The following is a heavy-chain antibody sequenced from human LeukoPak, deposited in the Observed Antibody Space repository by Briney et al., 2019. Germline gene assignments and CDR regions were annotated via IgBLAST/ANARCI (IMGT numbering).Heavy chain of an antibody. V-gene: IGHV1-69*13. J-gene: IGHJ4*02. CDR1: GGTFSSYA. D-gene: IGHD3-22*01. Sequence: ASVKVSCKAAGGTFSSYAISWVRQAPGQWLEWMGGIIPIFGTANYAQKFQGRVTITADESTSTAYMELSSLRSEDTAVYYCARATYYYDSSGYWHSDYWGQGTLVTVSS. CDR3: ARATYYYDSSGYWHSDY. CDR2: IIPIFGTA.